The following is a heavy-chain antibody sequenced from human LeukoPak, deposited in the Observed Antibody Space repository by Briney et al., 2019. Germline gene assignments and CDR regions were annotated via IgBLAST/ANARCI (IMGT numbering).Heavy chain of an antibody. CDR2: ISSDGNTE. V-gene: IGHV3-48*03. CDR1: GFSFSSYP. Sequence: GGSLRLSCAAAGFSFSSYPMNWVRQAPGKGLEWVSHISSDGNTESYVDAPRGRFTMSRDNDKNSLFLLINSLRVEDTAVYYCARDSVNGPFVISPDLWGQGALVTVSS. CDR3: ARDSVNGPFVISPDL. J-gene: IGHJ4*02. D-gene: IGHD2-8*01.